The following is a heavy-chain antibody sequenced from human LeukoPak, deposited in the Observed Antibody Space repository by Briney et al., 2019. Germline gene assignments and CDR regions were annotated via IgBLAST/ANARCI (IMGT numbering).Heavy chain of an antibody. CDR2: IYTSGST. CDR1: GGSISSYY. J-gene: IGHJ4*02. D-gene: IGHD6-13*01. Sequence: SETLSPTCTVSGGSISSYYWSWIRQPAGKGLEWIGRIYTSGSTNYNPSLKSRVTMSVDTSKNQFSLKLSSVTAADTAVYYCARDRAGRATAGNTYYFDYWGQGTLATVSS. CDR3: ARDRAGRATAGNTYYFDY. V-gene: IGHV4-4*07.